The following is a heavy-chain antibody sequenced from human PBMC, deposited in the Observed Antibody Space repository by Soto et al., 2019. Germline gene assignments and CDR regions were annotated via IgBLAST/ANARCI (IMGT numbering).Heavy chain of an antibody. CDR1: GGSISNGDW. Sequence: QVQLRESGPGLVRPSGTLSLTCAVSGGSISNGDWWSWVRQPPGKGLEWIGEIYHSGSTNYKPSLKSRVTMSVVPSKNLFSLTLNSVTAADTAFYYCARDQGSHPGDWGQGTLVSVSS. J-gene: IGHJ4*02. CDR3: ARDQGSHPGD. V-gene: IGHV4-4*02. D-gene: IGHD6-13*01. CDR2: IYHSGST.